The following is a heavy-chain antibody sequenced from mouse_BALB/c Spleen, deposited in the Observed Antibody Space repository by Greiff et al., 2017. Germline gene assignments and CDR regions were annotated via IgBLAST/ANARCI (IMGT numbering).Heavy chain of an antibody. J-gene: IGHJ2*01. CDR2: ICHSGST. V-gene: IGHV3-8*02. Sequence: VQLKESGPSLVKPSQTLSLTCSVTGDSITSGYWNWIRKFPGHKLEYMGYICHSGSTYYNPSLNSRISITRDTSKYQYYLQLNAVTTEDTATCYCARLDGDFDYWGQGTTVTVSA. CDR1: GDSITSGY. CDR3: ARLDGDFDY. D-gene: IGHD2-3*01.